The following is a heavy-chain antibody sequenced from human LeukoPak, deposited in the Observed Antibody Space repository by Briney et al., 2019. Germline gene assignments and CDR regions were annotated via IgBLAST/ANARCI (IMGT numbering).Heavy chain of an antibody. CDR1: GFTLSDYW. CDR2: IKSDGTGI. Sequence: GGSLRLSCTASGFTLSDYWMYWVRQAPGKGLVWVSRIKSDGTGILYEDFAEGRFTISRDNAKNALYLQMSSLREEDTAVYYCVRGQTIDFWGQGILVTVSS. J-gene: IGHJ4*02. D-gene: IGHD3-10*01. CDR3: VRGQTIDF. V-gene: IGHV3-74*03.